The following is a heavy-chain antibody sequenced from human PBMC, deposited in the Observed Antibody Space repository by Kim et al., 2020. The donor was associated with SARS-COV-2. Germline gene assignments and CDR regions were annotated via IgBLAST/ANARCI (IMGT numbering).Heavy chain of an antibody. CDR3: AAPRLRFLEYGMDV. V-gene: IGHV1-69*02. D-gene: IGHD3-3*01. Sequence: YAQKFQGRVTITADKSTSTAYMELSSLRSEDTAVYYCAAPRLRFLEYGMDVWGQGTTVTVSS. J-gene: IGHJ6*02.